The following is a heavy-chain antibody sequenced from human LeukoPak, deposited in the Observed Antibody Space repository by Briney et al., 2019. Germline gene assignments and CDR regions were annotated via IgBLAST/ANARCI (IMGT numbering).Heavy chain of an antibody. J-gene: IGHJ4*02. CDR2: ITSSGAAI. CDR1: GFTISSYA. Sequence: GGSLRLSCAASGFTISSYAMSWVRQAPGKGLEWVSSITSSGAAIYYADSVKGRFTISRDNSDNTLYLQMNSLRAEDTAVYYCAKDRPNYYGSNGHYYKLNGDCWGQGTLVTVSS. V-gene: IGHV3-23*01. CDR3: AKDRPNYYGSNGHYYKLNGDC. D-gene: IGHD3-22*01.